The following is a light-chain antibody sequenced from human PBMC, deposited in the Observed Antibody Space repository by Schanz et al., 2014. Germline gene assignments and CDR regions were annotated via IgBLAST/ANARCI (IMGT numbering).Light chain of an antibody. CDR3: QSYDSSLIRGI. Sequence: QSVLTQPASVSGSPGQSITISCTGTSSDVGSYDLVSWYQHHPGKAPKLMIYEDTKRPSGVSNRFSGSKSGTSASLAITGLQAEDEADYYCQSYDSSLIRGIFGGGTKLTVL. V-gene: IGLV2-14*02. J-gene: IGLJ2*01. CDR1: SSDVGSYDL. CDR2: EDT.